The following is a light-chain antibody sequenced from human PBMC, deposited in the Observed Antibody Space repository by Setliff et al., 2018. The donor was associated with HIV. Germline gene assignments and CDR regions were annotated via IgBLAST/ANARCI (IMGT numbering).Light chain of an antibody. CDR1: SSNIGNNY. Sequence: VLAQPPSVSAAPGQKVTISCSGSSSNIGNNYVSWYQQLPGTAPKLLIYDNNKRPSGIPDRFSGSKSGTSATLGITGLQTGDEADYYCGTWDSSLSAGVFGTGTKVTVL. V-gene: IGLV1-51*01. CDR3: GTWDSSLSAGV. J-gene: IGLJ1*01. CDR2: DNN.